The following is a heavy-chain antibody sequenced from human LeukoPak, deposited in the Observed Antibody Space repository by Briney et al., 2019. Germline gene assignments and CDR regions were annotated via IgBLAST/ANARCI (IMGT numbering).Heavy chain of an antibody. D-gene: IGHD3-10*01. CDR3: ARLGGYGSGSMGYYYYGMDV. Sequence: GESLKISCKCSGYSITSYWIGWVRQMPGKGQEWMGIIYPGDSDTRSSPSFQGQVTISADKSISTAYLQWSSPKASDTAMYYCARLGGYGSGSMGYYYYGMDVWGKGTTVTVSS. V-gene: IGHV5-51*01. CDR2: IYPGDSDT. CDR1: GYSITSYW. J-gene: IGHJ6*04.